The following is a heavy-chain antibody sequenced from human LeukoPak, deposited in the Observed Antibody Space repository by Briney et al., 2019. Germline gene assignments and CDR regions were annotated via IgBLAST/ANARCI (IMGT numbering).Heavy chain of an antibody. Sequence: PSETLSLTCAVYGGSFSGYYWSWIRQPPGKGLEWVGEINHSGSTNYNPSLKSRVTISVDTSKNHFSLKLSSVTAADTAVYYCARESPTYYYGSWSYYGMDVWGQGTTVTVSS. CDR1: GGSFSGYY. J-gene: IGHJ6*02. CDR3: ARESPTYYYGSWSYYGMDV. CDR2: INHSGST. V-gene: IGHV4-34*01. D-gene: IGHD3-10*01.